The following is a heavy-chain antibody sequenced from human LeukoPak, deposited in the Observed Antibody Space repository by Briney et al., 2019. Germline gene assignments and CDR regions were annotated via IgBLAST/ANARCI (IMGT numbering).Heavy chain of an antibody. Sequence: SETLSLTCSVSGGSVSSNNHYWTWIRQPPGKGLEWIGYTSYSGNTYYNPSLKSRLIISVDTSKNQFSLNLISVTAADTAVYYCARGVLPEQLALGWIWFDPWGQGTLVTVSS. CDR1: GGSVSSNNHY. CDR2: TSYSGNT. V-gene: IGHV4-30-4*01. J-gene: IGHJ5*02. CDR3: ARGVLPEQLALGWIWFDP. D-gene: IGHD6-6*01.